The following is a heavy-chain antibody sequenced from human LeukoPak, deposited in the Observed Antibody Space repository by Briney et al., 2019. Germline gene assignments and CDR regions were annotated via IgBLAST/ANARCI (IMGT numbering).Heavy chain of an antibody. CDR1: GGSISSYY. CDR3: ARDHDPKYYYYYGMDV. CDR2: IYTSGST. D-gene: IGHD1-1*01. J-gene: IGHJ6*02. Sequence: SETLSLTCTVSGGSISSYYWSWIRQPAGKGLEWIGRIYTSGSTNYNPSLKSRVTMSVDTSKNQFSLKLSSVTAADTAVYCCARDHDPKYYYYYGMDVWGQGTTVTVSS. V-gene: IGHV4-4*07.